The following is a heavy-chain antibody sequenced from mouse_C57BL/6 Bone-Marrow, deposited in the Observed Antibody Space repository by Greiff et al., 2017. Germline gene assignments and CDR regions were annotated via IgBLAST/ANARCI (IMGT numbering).Heavy chain of an antibody. Sequence: EVKLMESGGGLVKPGGSLKLSCAASGFTFSYYGMHWVRQAPEKGLEWVAYISSGSSTIYYADTVKGRFTISRDNAKNTLFLQLTSLSSEDTAMYYCARPYGSSHYYAMDYWGQGTSVTVSS. CDR2: ISSGSSTI. V-gene: IGHV5-17*01. CDR3: ARPYGSSHYYAMDY. D-gene: IGHD1-1*01. CDR1: GFTFSYYG. J-gene: IGHJ4*01.